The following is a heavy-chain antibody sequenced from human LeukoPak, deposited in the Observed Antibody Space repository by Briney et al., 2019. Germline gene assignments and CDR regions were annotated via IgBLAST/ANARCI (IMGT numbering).Heavy chain of an antibody. V-gene: IGHV1-3*01. Sequence: ASVKVSCKASGYPFRSYVMHWLRQAPGQSLEWIGWINPAIGNTKYSRNFQGRVTITRDTSASVVYMELSSLRYEDTAVYYCARDGYDADGYLDYWGQGALVPVSS. D-gene: IGHD5-12*01. CDR2: INPAIGNT. J-gene: IGHJ4*02. CDR1: GYPFRSYV. CDR3: ARDGYDADGYLDY.